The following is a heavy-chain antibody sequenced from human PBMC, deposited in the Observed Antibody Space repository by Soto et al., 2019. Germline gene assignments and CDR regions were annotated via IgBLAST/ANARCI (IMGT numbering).Heavy chain of an antibody. D-gene: IGHD5-12*01. CDR2: IYYSGST. V-gene: IGHV4-39*01. CDR3: ARLVRWLQLGGDWFYP. CDR1: GGSISSSSYY. J-gene: IGHJ5*02. Sequence: SETLSLTCTVSGGSISSSSYYWGWIRQPPGKGLEWIGSIYYSGSTYYNPSLKSRVTISVDTSKNQFSLKLSSVTAADTAVYYCARLVRWLQLGGDWFYPWGQGTLVTVSS.